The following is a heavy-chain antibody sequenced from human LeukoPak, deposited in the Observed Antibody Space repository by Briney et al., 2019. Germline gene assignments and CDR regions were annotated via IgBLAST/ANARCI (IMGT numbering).Heavy chain of an antibody. CDR3: ARDGIKLDSSGYYGYMDV. D-gene: IGHD3-22*01. CDR1: GFTFSSYS. V-gene: IGHV3-21*01. CDR2: ISSSSSYI. J-gene: IGHJ6*03. Sequence: PGGSLRLSCAASGFTFSSYSMNWVRQAPGKGLEWVSSISSSSSYIYYADSVKGRFTISRDNAKNSLYLQMNSLRAEDTAVYYCARDGIKLDSSGYYGYMDVWGKGTTVTVSS.